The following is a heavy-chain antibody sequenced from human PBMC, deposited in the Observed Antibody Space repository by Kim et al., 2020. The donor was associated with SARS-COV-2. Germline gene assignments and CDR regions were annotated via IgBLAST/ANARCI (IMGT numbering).Heavy chain of an antibody. Sequence: GGSLRLSCAASGFTFSSYSMNWVRQAPGKGLEWVSSISRSSSYIDYADSVKGRFTISRDNAKNSLYLQMNSLRAEDTAVYYCARDHLGIVVVPDGDVWGQGTPVTVSS. CDR2: ISRSSSYI. CDR3: ARDHLGIVVVPDGDV. CDR1: GFTFSSYS. D-gene: IGHD2-2*03. J-gene: IGHJ6*02. V-gene: IGHV3-21*01.